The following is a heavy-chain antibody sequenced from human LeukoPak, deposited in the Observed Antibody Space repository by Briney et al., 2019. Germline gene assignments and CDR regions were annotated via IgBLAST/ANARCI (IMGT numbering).Heavy chain of an antibody. CDR3: ARDYMAGATFQIQGPVDY. J-gene: IGHJ4*02. CDR1: GFTFSAYA. CDR2: ISTDGGTT. Sequence: PGGSLRLSCAASGFTFSAYAMHWVRQAPGKGLESVSAISTDGGTTYYANSVKGRFTISRDNSKNTLYLQMGSLSAEDTAVYYCARDYMAGATFQIQGPVDYWGQGTLVTVSS. D-gene: IGHD1-26*01. V-gene: IGHV3-64*01.